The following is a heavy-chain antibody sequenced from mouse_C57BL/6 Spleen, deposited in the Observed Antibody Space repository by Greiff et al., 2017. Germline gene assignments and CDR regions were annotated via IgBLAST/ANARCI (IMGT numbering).Heavy chain of an antibody. V-gene: IGHV1-69*01. J-gene: IGHJ4*01. CDR1: GYTFTSYW. CDR3: ATLITTVQDY. Sequence: VQLQQPGAELVMPGASVKLSCKASGYTFTSYWMHWVKQRPGQGLEWIGEIDPSDSYTNYNQKFKGKSTLAVDKSSSTAYMQLSSLTSEDSAVYYCATLITTVQDYWGQGTSVTVSS. CDR2: IDPSDSYT. D-gene: IGHD1-1*01.